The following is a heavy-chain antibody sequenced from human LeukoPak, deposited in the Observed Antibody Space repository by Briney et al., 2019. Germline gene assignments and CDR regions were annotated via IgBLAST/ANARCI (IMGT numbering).Heavy chain of an antibody. CDR1: GFTFSSYL. CDR3: AREVSGWTTDMTTEYWFDP. J-gene: IGHJ5*02. V-gene: IGHV3-7*01. Sequence: PGGSLRLSCAASGFTFSSYLMSWVRQAPGKGLEWVANIKQDGSEKYYVDSVKGRFTISGDNAKNSLYLQMNSLRAEDTAVYYCAREVSGWTTDMTTEYWFDPWGQGTLITVSS. D-gene: IGHD4-17*01. CDR2: IKQDGSEK.